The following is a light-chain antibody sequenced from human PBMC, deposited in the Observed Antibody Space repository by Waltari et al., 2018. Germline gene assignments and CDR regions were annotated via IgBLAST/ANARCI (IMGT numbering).Light chain of an antibody. CDR3: AAWDDSLSGRV. CDR2: RNT. J-gene: IGLJ2*01. V-gene: IGLV1-47*01. Sequence: QSVLTQPPSMSGIPGQRVTISCSGSHSNTGSHFVYCYQQFPGMAPQLLIFRNTQRPSGVPDRFSASKAGASASLAISGLRSEDEADYYCAAWDDSLSGRVFGGGTKLTV. CDR1: HSNTGSHF.